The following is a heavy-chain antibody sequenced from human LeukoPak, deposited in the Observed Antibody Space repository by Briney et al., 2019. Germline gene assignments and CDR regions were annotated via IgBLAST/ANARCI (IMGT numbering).Heavy chain of an antibody. V-gene: IGHV4-34*01. Sequence: KPSETLSLTCAVYGGSFSGYYWSWIRQPPGKGLEWIGEINHSGSTNYNPSLKSRLTILVDTSKNQFSLRLSSVTAADTAVYYCARHGRQYYYDSYFDYWGQGILVTVSS. CDR2: INHSGST. CDR3: ARHGRQYYYDSYFDY. CDR1: GGSFSGYY. D-gene: IGHD3-22*01. J-gene: IGHJ4*02.